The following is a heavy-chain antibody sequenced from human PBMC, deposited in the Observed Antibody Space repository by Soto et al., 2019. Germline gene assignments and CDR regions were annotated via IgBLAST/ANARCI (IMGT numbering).Heavy chain of an antibody. CDR2: IYYSGST. V-gene: IGHV4-59*01. J-gene: IGHJ4*02. CDR3: AREGGVRGVIQPRTIEY. D-gene: IGHD3-10*01. CDR1: GGSISSYY. Sequence: SETLSLTCTVSGGSISSYYWSWIRQPPGKGLEWIGYIYYSGSTNYNPSLKSRVTISVDTSKNQFSLKLSSVTAADTAVYYCAREGGVRGVIQPRTIEYWGQGTLGPVTS.